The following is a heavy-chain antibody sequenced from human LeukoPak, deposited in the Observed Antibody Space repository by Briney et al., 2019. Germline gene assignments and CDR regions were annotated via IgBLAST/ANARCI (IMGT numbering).Heavy chain of an antibody. CDR3: AREGHIVATAFDY. V-gene: IGHV3-64*01. J-gene: IGHJ4*02. CDR2: ISSNGGST. D-gene: IGHD5-12*01. CDR1: GFTFSSYA. Sequence: GGSLRLSCAASGFTFSSYAMHWVRQAPGKGLEYVSAISSNGGSTYYANSVKGRFTISRDNSKNTLYLQMGSLRAEDMAVYYCAREGHIVATAFDYWGQGTLVTVSS.